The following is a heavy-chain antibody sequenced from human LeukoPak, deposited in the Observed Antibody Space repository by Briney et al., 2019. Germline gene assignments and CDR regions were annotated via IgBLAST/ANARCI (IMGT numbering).Heavy chain of an antibody. CDR2: INHSGST. CDR3: ARGPYRLGYCSGGSCYYFDY. V-gene: IGHV4-34*01. J-gene: IGHJ4*02. CDR1: GGSFSGYY. D-gene: IGHD2-15*01. Sequence: PETLSLTCAVYGGSFSGYYWSWIRQPPGKGLEWIGEINHSGSTNYNPSLKSRVTTSVDTSKNQFSLKLSSVTAADTAVYYCARGPYRLGYCSGGSCYYFDYWGQGTLVTVSS.